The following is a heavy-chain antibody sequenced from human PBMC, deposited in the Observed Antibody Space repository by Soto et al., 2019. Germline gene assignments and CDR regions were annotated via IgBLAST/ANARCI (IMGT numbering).Heavy chain of an antibody. Sequence: GASVKVSCKASGYTFTSYYMHWVRQAPGQGLEWMGIINPSGGSTSYAQKFQGRVTMTRDTSTSTVYMELSSLRSEDTAVYYCARELYYYDSSGYYYNNNWFDPWGQGPLVTVSS. CDR1: GYTFTSYY. D-gene: IGHD3-22*01. V-gene: IGHV1-46*01. J-gene: IGHJ5*02. CDR3: ARELYYYDSSGYYYNNNWFDP. CDR2: INPSGGST.